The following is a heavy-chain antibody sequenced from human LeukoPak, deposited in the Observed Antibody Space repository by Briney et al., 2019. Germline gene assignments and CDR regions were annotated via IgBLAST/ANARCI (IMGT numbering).Heavy chain of an antibody. J-gene: IGHJ4*02. V-gene: IGHV3-21*06. Sequence: GGSLRVSCAASGFTFSSYKMNWVRQARGRGLEWVSSIHSGGSDVYYADSVKGRFTVSRDNAKNSLFLQMNSLRAEDTALYYCARGHYDILTGNYKWTPDYWGQGTLVTVSS. D-gene: IGHD3-9*01. CDR1: GFTFSSYK. CDR3: ARGHYDILTGNYKWTPDY. CDR2: IHSGGSDV.